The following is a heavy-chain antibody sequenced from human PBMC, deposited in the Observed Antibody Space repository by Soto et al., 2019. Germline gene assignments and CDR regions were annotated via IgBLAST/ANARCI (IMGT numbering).Heavy chain of an antibody. CDR2: IDWDDDK. D-gene: IGHD6-19*01. CDR3: ARIRRYSSDWYDYYYYGMDV. CDR1: GFSLSTSGMC. V-gene: IGHV2-70*01. J-gene: IGHJ6*02. Sequence: SGPTLVNPTQTLTLTCTFPGFSLSTSGMCVSWIRQPPGKALEWLALIDWDDDKYYSTSLKTRLTISKDTSKNQVVLTMTNMDPVDTATYYCARIRRYSSDWYDYYYYGMDVWGQGTTVTVSS.